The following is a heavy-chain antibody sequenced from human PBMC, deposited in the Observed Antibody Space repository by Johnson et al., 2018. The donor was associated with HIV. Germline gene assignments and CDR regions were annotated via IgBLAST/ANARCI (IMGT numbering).Heavy chain of an antibody. CDR2: INSDGSST. V-gene: IGHV3-74*02. J-gene: IGHJ3*02. Sequence: VQLVESGGGLVQPGGSLRLSCAASGFTFSSYWMHWVRQAPGKGLVWVSRINSDGSSTSYADSVKGRFTISRDNAKNTLYLQMNSLRAEDTAVYYCAKGGVEYSSTWFDAFDIWGQGTMVTVSS. CDR1: GFTFSSYW. CDR3: AKGGVEYSSTWFDAFDI. D-gene: IGHD6-13*01.